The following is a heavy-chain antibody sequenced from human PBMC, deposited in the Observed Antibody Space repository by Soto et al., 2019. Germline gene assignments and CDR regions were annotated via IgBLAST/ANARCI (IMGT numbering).Heavy chain of an antibody. J-gene: IGHJ4*02. CDR3: ARVEDIVVVPAATIDY. CDR1: GYTFTSYG. Sequence: ASVKVSCKASGYTFTSYGISWVRQAPGQGLEWMGWISAYNGNTNYAQKLQGRVTMNTDTSTMTAYMDLRSLKSDDTAVYYCARVEDIVVVPAATIDYWGQGTLVTVSS. CDR2: ISAYNGNT. D-gene: IGHD2-2*01. V-gene: IGHV1-18*01.